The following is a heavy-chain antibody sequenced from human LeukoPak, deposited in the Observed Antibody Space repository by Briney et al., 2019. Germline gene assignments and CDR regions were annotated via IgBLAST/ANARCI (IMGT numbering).Heavy chain of an antibody. V-gene: IGHV1-46*04. CDR1: GHISSTSL. D-gene: IGHD1-26*01. CDR3: AREAAVGACNFDY. Sequence: GASVKVSCKASGHISSTSLIHWVRVAPGQGPVWMGLINPRDGSTLYARHLQGRVTMTRDTYTRTVYMELNSLGSEDTAVYFCAREAAVGACNFDYWGQGTLVTVSS. J-gene: IGHJ4*02. CDR2: INPRDGST.